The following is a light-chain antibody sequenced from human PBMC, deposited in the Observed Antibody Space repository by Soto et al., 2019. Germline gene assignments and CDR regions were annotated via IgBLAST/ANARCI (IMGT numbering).Light chain of an antibody. CDR3: QQYESSPLT. CDR1: QSVSSSF. Sequence: EIVLTQSPDTLSLSPGERATLYCRASQSVSSSFIAWYRQKPGQPPRLLIYRASTRATGIPDRFTGSGSGTDFTLTISRLEPEDFAVYYCQQYESSPLTFGGGTKVEIK. V-gene: IGKV3-20*01. J-gene: IGKJ4*01. CDR2: RAS.